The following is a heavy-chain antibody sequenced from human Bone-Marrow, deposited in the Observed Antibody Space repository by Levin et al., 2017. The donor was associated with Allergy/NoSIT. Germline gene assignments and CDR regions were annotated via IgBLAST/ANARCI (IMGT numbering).Heavy chain of an antibody. CDR3: AREGLPYCGGDCYSVFDY. V-gene: IGHV3-7*01. CDR2: MKEDGSEQ. J-gene: IGHJ4*02. D-gene: IGHD2-21*02. CDR1: GFMFNEYW. Sequence: GGSLRLSCGASGFMFNEYWMSWVRQAPGKGLEWVANMKEDGSEQYYVDSVKGRLTISRDNAKNSLYLQMNSLTAEDTALYYCAREGLPYCGGDCYSVFDYWGLGTLVTVSS.